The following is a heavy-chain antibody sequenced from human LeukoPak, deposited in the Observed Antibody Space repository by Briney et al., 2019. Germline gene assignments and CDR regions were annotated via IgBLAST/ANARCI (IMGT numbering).Heavy chain of an antibody. CDR1: GFTFSTYW. CDR2: IKEDGSEK. V-gene: IGHV3-7*01. D-gene: IGHD3-3*01. CDR3: ARDQHGNDFWSGYYMAAYYYYMDV. Sequence: GGSLRLSCAASGFTFSTYWMGWVRQAPGKGLEWVANIKEDGSEKHYVDSVKGRFTISRDNAKNSLYLQMNSLRAEDTAVYYCARDQHGNDFWSGYYMAAYYYYMDVWGKGTTDTVSS. J-gene: IGHJ6*03.